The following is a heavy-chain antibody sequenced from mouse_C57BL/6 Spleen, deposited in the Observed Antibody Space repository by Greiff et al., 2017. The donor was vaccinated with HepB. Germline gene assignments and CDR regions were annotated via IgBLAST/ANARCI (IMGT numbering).Heavy chain of an antibody. Sequence: EVQRVVSGPELVKPGASVKISCKASGYSFTDYNMNWVKQSNGKSLEWIGVINPNYGTTSYNQKFKGKATLTVDQSSSTAYMQLNSLTSEDSAVYYCARELRGYDREEAWFAYWGQGTLVTVSA. CDR3: ARELRGYDREEAWFAY. CDR1: GYSFTDYN. J-gene: IGHJ3*01. CDR2: INPNYGTT. V-gene: IGHV1-39*01. D-gene: IGHD2-2*01.